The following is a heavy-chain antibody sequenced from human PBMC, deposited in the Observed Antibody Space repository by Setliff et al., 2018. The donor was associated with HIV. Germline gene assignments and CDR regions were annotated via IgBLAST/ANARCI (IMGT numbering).Heavy chain of an antibody. Sequence: PGGSLRLSCAVSGFTISRNYMSWVRQAPGKGLEWLSVIYPVPNTHYADSVKGRFTIFGDRRKNTLFLQMNNVRVNDTAIYYCARGDFDLWGRGTLVTVSS. J-gene: IGHJ2*01. CDR1: GFTISRNY. CDR2: IYPVPNT. CDR3: ARGDFDL. V-gene: IGHV3-53*01. D-gene: IGHD2-21*01.